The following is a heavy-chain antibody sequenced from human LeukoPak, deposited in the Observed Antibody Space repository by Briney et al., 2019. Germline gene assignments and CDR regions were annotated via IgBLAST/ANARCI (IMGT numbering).Heavy chain of an antibody. D-gene: IGHD3-16*01. CDR3: ARGVSIRRYAWAF. CDR1: GYSFTDYD. CDR2: VNPKSGST. Sequence: ASVKVSCKASGYSFTDYDIIWVRQAAGPGLEWVGWVNPKSGSTAYAPKFQGRVTMTSSTSISTVYMELSSLRPEDSAVYYCARGVSIRRYAWAFWGQGPLVTVSS. J-gene: IGHJ4*02. V-gene: IGHV1-8*01.